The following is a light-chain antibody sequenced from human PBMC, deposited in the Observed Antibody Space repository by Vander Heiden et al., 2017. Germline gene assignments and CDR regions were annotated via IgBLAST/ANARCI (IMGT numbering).Light chain of an antibody. J-gene: IGKJ4*01. Sequence: DIQMTQSPSTLSASVGDRVTITCRASQSISSWLAWYQQKPGKAPKLLIYKASSLESGAPSRFSGSGSGTEFTLTISSLQPDDFATYYCQQYNSYSQGTFGGGTKVEIK. V-gene: IGKV1-5*03. CDR2: KAS. CDR3: QQYNSYSQGT. CDR1: QSISSW.